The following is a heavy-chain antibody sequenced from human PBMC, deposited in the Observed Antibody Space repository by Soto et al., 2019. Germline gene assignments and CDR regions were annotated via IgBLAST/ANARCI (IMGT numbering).Heavy chain of an antibody. V-gene: IGHV1-2*04. CDR1: GYTFTGYY. D-gene: IGHD6-6*01. CDR2: INPNSGGT. CDR3: AREEGSSDAFDI. J-gene: IGHJ3*02. Sequence: ASVKVSCKASGYTFTGYYMNWVRQAPGQGLEWMGWINPNSGGTSYAQKFQGWVTMTRDTSISTAYMELSRLRSDDTALYYCAREEGSSDAFDIWGQGTMVTVSS.